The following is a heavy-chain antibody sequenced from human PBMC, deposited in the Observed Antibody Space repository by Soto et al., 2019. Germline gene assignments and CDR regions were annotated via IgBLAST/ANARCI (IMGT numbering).Heavy chain of an antibody. CDR1: GFTFSSYS. CDR2: ISSSSSYI. D-gene: IGHD2-2*01. Sequence: GGSLRLSCAASGFTFSSYSMNWVRQAPGKGLEWVSSISSSSSYIYYADSVKGRFTISRDNAKNSLYLQMNSLRAEDTAVYYCAREWEGCSSTSCYSLYYYYMDVWGKGTTVTVSS. V-gene: IGHV3-21*01. CDR3: AREWEGCSSTSCYSLYYYYMDV. J-gene: IGHJ6*03.